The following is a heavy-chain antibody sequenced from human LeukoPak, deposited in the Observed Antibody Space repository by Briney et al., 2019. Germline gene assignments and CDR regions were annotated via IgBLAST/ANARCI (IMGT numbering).Heavy chain of an antibody. CDR2: IYYSGST. J-gene: IGHJ4*02. Sequence: PSETLSLTCTVSGGSISSSSYYWGWIRQPPGKGLEWIGSIYYSGSTYYNPSLKSRVTISVDTSKNQFSLKLSSVTAADTAVYYCARDPPHYDILTGYSPQYYFDYWGQGTLVTVSS. CDR3: ARDPPHYDILTGYSPQYYFDY. V-gene: IGHV4-39*07. D-gene: IGHD3-9*01. CDR1: GGSISSSSYY.